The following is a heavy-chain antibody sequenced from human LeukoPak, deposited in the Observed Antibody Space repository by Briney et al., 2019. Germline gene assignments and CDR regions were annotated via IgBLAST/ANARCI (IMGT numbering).Heavy chain of an antibody. J-gene: IGHJ4*02. CDR2: ISYDGSSK. D-gene: IGHD3-9*01. V-gene: IGHV3-30*18. CDR1: RFTFSNYA. CDR3: AKCTSYYDILTGGDY. Sequence: GGSLRLSCAASRFTFSNYAMHWVRQAPGKGLEWVAVISYDGSSKYYADSVKGRFTISRDNSKNTLYLQMNSLRAEDTAVYYCAKCTSYYDILTGGDYWGQGTLVTVSS.